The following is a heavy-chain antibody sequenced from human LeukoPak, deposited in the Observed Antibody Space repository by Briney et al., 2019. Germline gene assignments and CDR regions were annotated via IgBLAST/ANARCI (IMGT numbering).Heavy chain of an antibody. D-gene: IGHD3-22*01. Sequence: GGSLRLSCAASGFTFSNAWMSWVRQAPGKGLEWVGRIKSKTDGGTTDYAAPVKGRFTISRDDSENTLYLQMNSLKTEDTAVYYCANHGDYYDSSGYSYFDYWGQGTLVTVSS. V-gene: IGHV3-15*01. CDR3: ANHGDYYDSSGYSYFDY. CDR2: IKSKTDGGTT. CDR1: GFTFSNAW. J-gene: IGHJ4*02.